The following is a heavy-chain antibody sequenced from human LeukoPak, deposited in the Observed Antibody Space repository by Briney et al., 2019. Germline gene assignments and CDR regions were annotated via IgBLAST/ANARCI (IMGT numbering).Heavy chain of an antibody. V-gene: IGHV1-69*01. CDR1: GGTFSSYA. CDR2: IIPIFGTA. CDR3: ARGIMNYYDGSGYPSYDAFDI. Sequence: GSSVKVSCKASGGTFSSYAISWVRQAPGQGLEWMGGIIPIFGTANYAQKVQGRVTITADESTSTAYMELSSLRSEDTAVYYCARGIMNYYDGSGYPSYDAFDIWGQGTMVTVSS. J-gene: IGHJ3*02. D-gene: IGHD3-22*01.